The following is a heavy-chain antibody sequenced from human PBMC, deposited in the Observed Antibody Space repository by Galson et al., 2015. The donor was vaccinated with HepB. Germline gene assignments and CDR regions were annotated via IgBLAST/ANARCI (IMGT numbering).Heavy chain of an antibody. V-gene: IGHV3-33*01. Sequence: SLRLSCAASGFTFSDYALHWVRQAPGQGLEWVAIIYPDGSNTYYADSVKGRFTISRDNSMNTVYLQLNSLRAEDTAVYHCARSMYHYDSSGNSAGNGLDPWGQGTLVTVSS. CDR2: IYPDGSNT. CDR1: GFTFSDYA. J-gene: IGHJ5*02. CDR3: ARSMYHYDSSGNSAGNGLDP. D-gene: IGHD3-22*01.